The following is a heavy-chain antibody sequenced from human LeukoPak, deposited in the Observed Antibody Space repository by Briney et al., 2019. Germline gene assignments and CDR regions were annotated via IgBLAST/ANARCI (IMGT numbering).Heavy chain of an antibody. CDR1: GFTFSSYA. J-gene: IGHJ4*02. CDR3: ARGGLSYGSYYFDY. CDR2: ISGSGGST. V-gene: IGHV3-23*01. D-gene: IGHD5-18*01. Sequence: PGGSLRLSCAASGFTFSSYAMSWVRQAPGKGLEWVSAISGSGGSTYYADSVKGRFTISRDNSKNTLYLQMNSLRAEDTAVYYCARGGLSYGSYYFDYWGQGTLVTVSS.